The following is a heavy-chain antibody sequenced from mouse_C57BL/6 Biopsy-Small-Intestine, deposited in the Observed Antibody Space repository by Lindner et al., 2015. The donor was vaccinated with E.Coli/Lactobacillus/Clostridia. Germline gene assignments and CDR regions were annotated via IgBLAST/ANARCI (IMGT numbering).Heavy chain of an antibody. Sequence: VQLQESGAELVKPGASVKLSCKASGYIFTSYWVHWVNQRPGQGLEWIGEIYPRSGNTYYNEKFKGKATLTADKSSSTAYMELRSLTSEDSAVYFCARGDTAYWGQGTLVTVSA. CDR3: ARGDTAY. CDR2: IYPRSGNT. J-gene: IGHJ3*01. V-gene: IGHV1-81*01. CDR1: GYIFTSYW.